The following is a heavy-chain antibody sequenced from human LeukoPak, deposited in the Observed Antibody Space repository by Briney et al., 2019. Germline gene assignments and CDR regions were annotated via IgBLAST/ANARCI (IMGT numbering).Heavy chain of an antibody. Sequence: PSETLCLTCTVSGGYISSSNYFWGWIRQPPGKGLEWIGTIYYSRTSYSNPSLKSRVTISLDTSKNQFSLNLSSVTAADTAVYYCAREAHLWALGYWGQGTLVTVSS. J-gene: IGHJ4*02. CDR3: AREAHLWALGY. D-gene: IGHD3-3*02. CDR2: IYYSRTS. V-gene: IGHV4-39*02. CDR1: GGYISSSNYF.